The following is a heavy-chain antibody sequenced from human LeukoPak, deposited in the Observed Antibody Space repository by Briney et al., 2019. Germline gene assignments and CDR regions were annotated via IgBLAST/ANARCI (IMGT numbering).Heavy chain of an antibody. V-gene: IGHV1-8*01. J-gene: IGHJ4*02. D-gene: IGHD5-18*01. CDR2: MNPKSGNT. CDR1: GYTFTSYD. CDR3: ARGLARTSMVTRGGVRFDY. Sequence: GASVKVSCKASGYTFTSYDINWVRQATGQGLEWMGWMNPKSGNTGYAQKFQGRVTMTRNTSISTAYMELSSLRSEDTAVYYCARGLARTSMVTRGGVRFDYWGQGTLVTVSS.